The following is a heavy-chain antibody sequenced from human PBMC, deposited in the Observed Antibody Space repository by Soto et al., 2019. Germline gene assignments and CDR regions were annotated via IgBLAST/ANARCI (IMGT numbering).Heavy chain of an antibody. CDR3: AGRVAAGGGLDV. CDR2: ISSTSAYI. D-gene: IGHD6-13*01. CDR1: GFTFSGRT. Sequence: EVQLVESGGGLVKPGGSLRLSCEASGFTFSGRTMTWVRQAPGKGLEWVSSISSTSAYIHYADSVKGRFTISRDNANNSLFLQMNSLRAEDTALYYCAGRVAAGGGLDVWGQGTTVSVSS. J-gene: IGHJ6*02. V-gene: IGHV3-21*02.